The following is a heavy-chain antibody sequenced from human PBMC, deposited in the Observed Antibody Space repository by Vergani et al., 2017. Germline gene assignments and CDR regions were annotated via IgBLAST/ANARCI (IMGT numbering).Heavy chain of an antibody. CDR1: GYTFTSYD. CDR2: MNPNSGNT. J-gene: IGHJ6*03. D-gene: IGHD3-3*01. V-gene: IGHV1-8*01. CDR3: ARGNEFWSGSIMGGYYYMDV. Sequence: QVQLVQSGAEVKKPGASVKVSCKASGYTFTSYDINWVRQATGQGLEWMGWMNPNSGNTGYAQKFQGRVTMTRNTSISTAYMELSSLRSEDTAVYYCARGNEFWSGSIMGGYYYMDVWGKGTTVTVSS.